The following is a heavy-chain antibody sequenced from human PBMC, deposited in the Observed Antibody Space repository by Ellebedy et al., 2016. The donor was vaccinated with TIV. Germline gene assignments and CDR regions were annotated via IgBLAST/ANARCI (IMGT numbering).Heavy chain of an antibody. CDR1: GFTFSSYW. V-gene: IGHV3-74*01. CDR3: ARMGPYGGYGFDY. CDR2: INSDGSST. Sequence: PGGSLRLSCAASGFTFSSYWMHWVRQAPGKGLVWVSRINSDGSSTSYADSVKGRFTISRDNAKNTLYLQMNSLRAEDTAVYYCARMGPYGGYGFDYWGQGTLVTVPS. D-gene: IGHD5-12*01. J-gene: IGHJ4*02.